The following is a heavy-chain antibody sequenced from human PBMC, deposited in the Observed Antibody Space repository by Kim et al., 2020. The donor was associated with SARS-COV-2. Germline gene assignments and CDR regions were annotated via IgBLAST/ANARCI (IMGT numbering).Heavy chain of an antibody. D-gene: IGHD2-2*02. V-gene: IGHV3-48*03. CDR3: ARGYTTIDY. CDR2: STI. Sequence: STIYSADSVKGRFTISRDNAKNSLYLQMNSLRAEDTAVYYCARGYTTIDYWGQGTLVTVSS. J-gene: IGHJ4*02.